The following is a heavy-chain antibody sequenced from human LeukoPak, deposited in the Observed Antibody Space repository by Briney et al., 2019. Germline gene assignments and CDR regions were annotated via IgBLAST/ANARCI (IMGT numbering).Heavy chain of an antibody. Sequence: SETLSLTCTVSGGSISSSNWWSWVRPPPGKGLEWIGEIYHSGSTNYNPSLKSRVTISVDKSKNQFSLKLSSVTAADTAVYYCARVYRYGSGPASDYWGQGTLVTVSS. D-gene: IGHD3-10*01. CDR1: GGSISSSNW. J-gene: IGHJ4*02. CDR3: ARVYRYGSGPASDY. V-gene: IGHV4-4*02. CDR2: IYHSGST.